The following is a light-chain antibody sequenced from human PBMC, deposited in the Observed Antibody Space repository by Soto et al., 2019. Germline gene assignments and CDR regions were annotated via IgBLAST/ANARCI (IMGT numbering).Light chain of an antibody. CDR2: KAS. CDR3: HQYNSYSRT. Sequence: DIQMTQSPSTLSASVGDRVTITCRASQSISSWLAWYQQKPGKAPKLLIYKASILESGVPPRFSGSVSGTEFTLTINSLQTDDFATYYCHQYNSYSRTFGQGTKVEIK. V-gene: IGKV1-5*03. CDR1: QSISSW. J-gene: IGKJ1*01.